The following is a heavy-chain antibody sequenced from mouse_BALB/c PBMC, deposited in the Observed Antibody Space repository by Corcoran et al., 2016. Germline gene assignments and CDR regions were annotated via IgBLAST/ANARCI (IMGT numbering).Heavy chain of an antibody. CDR2: SDPANGNT. D-gene: IGHD4-1*01. V-gene: IGHV14-3*02. Sequence: EVQLQQSGAELVKPGASVKLSCTASGFNIKDTYMHWVKQRPEQGLEWIGRSDPANGNTKYDPKFQGKATITADTSSNTAYLQISSLTSEDTAVYYCARSWDVDYWGQGTTLIVSS. CDR1: GFNIKDTY. CDR3: ARSWDVDY. J-gene: IGHJ2*01.